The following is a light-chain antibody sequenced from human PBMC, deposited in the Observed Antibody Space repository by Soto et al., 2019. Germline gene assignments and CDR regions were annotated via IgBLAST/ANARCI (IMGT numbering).Light chain of an antibody. CDR3: QQYNNWPPTWT. J-gene: IGKJ1*01. CDR2: GAS. CDR1: QSVSSN. Sequence: EIVITQSPATLSVSPGERATLSCRASQSVSSNLAWYQQKTGQAPRLIIYGASTRATGIPARFSGSGSVTEFTLNISSLQSEDFAGYYCQQYNNWPPTWTFCPGTKVEIK. V-gene: IGKV3-15*01.